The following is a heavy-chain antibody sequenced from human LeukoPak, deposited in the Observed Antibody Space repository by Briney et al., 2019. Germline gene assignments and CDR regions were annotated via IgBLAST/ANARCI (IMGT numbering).Heavy chain of an antibody. CDR2: IYYTGGT. D-gene: IGHD1-26*01. CDR3: ARGGGAGRAFDI. V-gene: IGHV4-39*01. Sequence: SETLSLTCSVSGGSITSSSYYCAWIRQPRGKGLEWIGSIYYTGGTYYNPSLKSRLTISLGTSKNQFSLKLNSVTAADTAVYYCARGGGAGRAFDIWGQGTMVTVSS. CDR1: GGSITSSSYY. J-gene: IGHJ3*02.